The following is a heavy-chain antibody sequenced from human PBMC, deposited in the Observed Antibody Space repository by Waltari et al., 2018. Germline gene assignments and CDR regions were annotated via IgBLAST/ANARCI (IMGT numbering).Heavy chain of an antibody. D-gene: IGHD5-12*01. V-gene: IGHV1-69*14. CDR3: ARDPGLRLMGAFDI. CDR2: IIPIFGTA. CDR1: GGTFSSYA. Sequence: QVQLVQSGAEVKKPGSSVKVSCKASGGTFSSYAISWVRQAPGQGLEWMGGIIPIFGTANYAQKFKGRVTITADKSTSTAYMELSSLRSEDTAVYYCARDPGLRLMGAFDIWGQGTMVTVSS. J-gene: IGHJ3*02.